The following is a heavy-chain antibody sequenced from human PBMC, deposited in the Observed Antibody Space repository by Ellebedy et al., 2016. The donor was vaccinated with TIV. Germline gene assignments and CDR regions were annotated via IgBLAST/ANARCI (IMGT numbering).Heavy chain of an antibody. CDR3: GTPGGYVSGFGQ. D-gene: IGHD2-15*01. J-gene: IGHJ4*02. CDR2: ISGNGEYT. CDR1: GFTFSNYA. Sequence: GGSLRLSCAASGFTFSNYAMSWVRRSPGKGLDWVSLISGNGEYTYYADSVKGRLTISRDNSMDTLYLQMNSLGVGDTAVYYCGTPGGYVSGFGQWGQGTLVIVSS. V-gene: IGHV3-23*01.